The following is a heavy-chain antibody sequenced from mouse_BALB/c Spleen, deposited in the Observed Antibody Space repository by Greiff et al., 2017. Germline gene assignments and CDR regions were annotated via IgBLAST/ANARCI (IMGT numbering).Heavy chain of an antibody. V-gene: IGHV5-9-4*01. Sequence: EVKLVESGGGLVEPGGSLKLSCAASGFTFSSYAMSWVRQSPEKRLEWVAEISSGGSYTYYPDTVTGRFTISRDNAKNTLYLEMSSLRSEDTAMYYCARDQGPYYGNYYAMDYWGQGTSVTVSS. CDR2: ISSGGSYT. J-gene: IGHJ4*01. CDR1: GFTFSSYA. D-gene: IGHD2-10*01. CDR3: ARDQGPYYGNYYAMDY.